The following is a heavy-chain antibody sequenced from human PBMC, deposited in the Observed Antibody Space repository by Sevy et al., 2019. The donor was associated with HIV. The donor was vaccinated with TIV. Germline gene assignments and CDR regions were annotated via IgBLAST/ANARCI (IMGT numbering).Heavy chain of an antibody. CDR1: GGSISSYY. Sequence: SETLSLTCTVSGGSISSYYWSWIRQPPGKGLEWIGYIYYSGSTNYNPSLKSRVTISVDTSKNQFSLKLSSVTDADTAVYYCARGGIAAHRPYDYWGQGTLVTVSS. V-gene: IGHV4-59*01. CDR3: ARGGIAAHRPYDY. CDR2: IYYSGST. D-gene: IGHD6-13*01. J-gene: IGHJ4*02.